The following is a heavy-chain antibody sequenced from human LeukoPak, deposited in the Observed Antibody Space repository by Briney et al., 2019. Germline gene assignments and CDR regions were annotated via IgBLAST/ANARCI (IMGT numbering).Heavy chain of an antibody. D-gene: IGHD6-13*01. CDR3: ASGSASGF. CDR2: ISAYSGNK. J-gene: IGHJ4*02. V-gene: IGHV1-18*01. CDR1: GYTFTSYG. Sequence: ASLKLSCTASGYTFTSYGMSWVRQAPGQGLEWMGWISAYSGNKNYTQKHQRRVTMTTDTSTSSACMERGSLRSDDTAVNYCASGSASGFWGQGTLVTVSS.